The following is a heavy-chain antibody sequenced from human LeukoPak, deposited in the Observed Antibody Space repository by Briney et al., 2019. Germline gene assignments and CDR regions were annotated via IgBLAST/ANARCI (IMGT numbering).Heavy chain of an antibody. V-gene: IGHV3-7*01. CDR2: IKQDGSEK. J-gene: IGHJ4*02. D-gene: IGHD2-2*02. Sequence: GRSLRLSCAASGFTFSSYGMHWVRQAPGKGLEWVANIKQDGSEKYYVDSVKGRFTISRDNAKNSLYLQMNSLRGEDTAVYYCASLGCTNTNCYNYWGQGTLVTVSS. CDR3: ASLGCTNTNCYNY. CDR1: GFTFSSYG.